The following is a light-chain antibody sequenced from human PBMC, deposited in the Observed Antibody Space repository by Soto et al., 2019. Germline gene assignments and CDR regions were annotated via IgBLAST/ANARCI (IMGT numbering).Light chain of an antibody. CDR2: EVS. Sequence: QSVLIQPASVSGSPGQSITISCTGTSSDFGSYNLVPWYQQHPGKAPKLMIYEVSKRPSGVSNRFSGSKSGNTASLTISGLQAEDEADYYCCSYAGSSTFVVFGGGTKVTVL. J-gene: IGLJ2*01. V-gene: IGLV2-23*02. CDR1: SSDFGSYNL. CDR3: CSYAGSSTFVV.